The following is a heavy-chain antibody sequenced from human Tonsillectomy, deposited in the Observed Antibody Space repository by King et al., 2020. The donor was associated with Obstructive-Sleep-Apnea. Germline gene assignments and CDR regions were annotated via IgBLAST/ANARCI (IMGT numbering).Heavy chain of an antibody. CDR2: ISSSMSYI. D-gene: IGHD2-15*01. J-gene: IGHJ4*02. CDR1: GFTFSSYS. V-gene: IGHV3-21*01. Sequence: VQLVESGGGLVKPGGSLRLSCAASGFTFSSYSMNWVRQAPGKGREWVSSISSSMSYIYYADSVKGRFTISRDNAKNSLYLQMNSLRAEDTAVYYCARGGGSCSGGSCYSPDYWGQGTLVTVSS. CDR3: ARGGGSCSGGSCYSPDY.